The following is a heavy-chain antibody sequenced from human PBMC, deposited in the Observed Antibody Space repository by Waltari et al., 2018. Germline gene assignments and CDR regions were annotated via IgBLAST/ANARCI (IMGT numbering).Heavy chain of an antibody. CDR3: ASAGRYGSSWGDFDY. CDR2: IYTSGST. D-gene: IGHD6-13*01. Sequence: QVQLQESGPGLVKPSQTLSLTCTVSGGSISSGSYYWSWIRQPAGKGLEWIGRIYTSGSTNYNPSLKSRVTISVDTSKNQFSLKLSSVTAADTAVYYCASAGRYGSSWGDFDYWGQGTLVTVSS. J-gene: IGHJ4*02. V-gene: IGHV4-61*02. CDR1: GGSISSGSYY.